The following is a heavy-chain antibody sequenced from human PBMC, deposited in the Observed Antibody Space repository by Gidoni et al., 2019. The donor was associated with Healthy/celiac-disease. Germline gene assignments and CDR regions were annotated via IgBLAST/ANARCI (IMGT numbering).Heavy chain of an antibody. CDR1: GFTFSSYG. V-gene: IGHV3-30*18. Sequence: QVQLVESGGGVVQPGRSLRLSCAASGFTFSSYGMHWVRQAPGKGLEWVAFISYDGSNKYYADSVKGRFTISRDNSKNTLYLQMNSLRAEDTAVYYCAKASGDYGVDYWGQGTLVTVSS. CDR2: ISYDGSNK. CDR3: AKASGDYGVDY. D-gene: IGHD4-17*01. J-gene: IGHJ4*02.